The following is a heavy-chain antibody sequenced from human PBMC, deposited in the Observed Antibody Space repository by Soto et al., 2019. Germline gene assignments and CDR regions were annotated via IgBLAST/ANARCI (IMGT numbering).Heavy chain of an antibody. Sequence: PSETLSLTCTVSGGSIYTYSWTWIRQPAGKGLEWIGHIYSSGSANYNPSLKSRVSMSVDTSKNQFSLKLNPVTAADTAVYYCATIVGANDYWGQGTLVTVSS. CDR1: GGSIYTYS. J-gene: IGHJ4*02. V-gene: IGHV4-4*07. D-gene: IGHD1-26*01. CDR3: ATIVGANDY. CDR2: IYSSGSA.